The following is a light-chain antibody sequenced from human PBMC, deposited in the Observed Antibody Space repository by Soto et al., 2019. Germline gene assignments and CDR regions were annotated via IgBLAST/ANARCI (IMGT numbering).Light chain of an antibody. V-gene: IGKV3-20*01. CDR3: KQSGSSPTT. J-gene: IGKJ1*01. CDR2: GEY. CDR1: QSVSNNY. Sequence: EILLTQSTATMSLSPGERGTRSCMASQSVSNNYLAWYQQKPGQDPRILIYGEYNRATGIKDRFSGSGSGTDFTLTIRRMEPEDSAVYHCKQSGSSPTTFGQGTKLDIK.